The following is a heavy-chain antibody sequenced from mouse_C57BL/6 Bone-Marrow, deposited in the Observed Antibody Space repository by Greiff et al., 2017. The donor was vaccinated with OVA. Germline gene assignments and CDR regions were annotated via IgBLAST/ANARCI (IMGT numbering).Heavy chain of an antibody. V-gene: IGHV1-19*01. D-gene: IGHD2-4*01. J-gene: IGHJ4*01. CDR1: GYTFTDYY. Sequence: VQLKQSGPVLVKPGASVKMSCKASGYTFTDYYMNWVKQSHGKSLEWIGVINPYNGGTSYNQKFKGKATLTVDKSSSTAYMELNSLTSEDSAVYYCARGRDYDASYAMDYWGQGTSVTVSS. CDR3: ARGRDYDASYAMDY. CDR2: INPYNGGT.